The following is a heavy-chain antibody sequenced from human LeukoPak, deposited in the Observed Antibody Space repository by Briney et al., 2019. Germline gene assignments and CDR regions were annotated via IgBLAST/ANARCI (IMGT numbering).Heavy chain of an antibody. D-gene: IGHD3-10*01. CDR2: IYTSGST. J-gene: IGHJ6*03. V-gene: IGHV4-4*07. Sequence: PSETLSLTCTVSGGSISSYYWSWIRQPAGKGLKWIGRIYTSGSTNYNPSLKSRVTMSVDTSKSQFSLKLSSVTAADTAVYYCARDQWFGESYYMDVWGKGTTVTISS. CDR3: ARDQWFGESYYMDV. CDR1: GGSISSYY.